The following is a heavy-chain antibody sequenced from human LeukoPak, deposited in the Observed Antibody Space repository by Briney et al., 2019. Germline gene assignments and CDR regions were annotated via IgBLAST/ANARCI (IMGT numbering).Heavy chain of an antibody. J-gene: IGHJ4*02. D-gene: IGHD4-11*01. V-gene: IGHV3-23*01. CDR1: GFTFDKYA. CDR3: ARDRNYPRDQFDY. Sequence: GGSLRLSCAASGFTFDKYAMSWVRQAPGKGLEWVSAISGGGESPWYADSVRGRATISRDNSKNTVSLQMQSLRVEDTAVYFCARDRNYPRDQFDYWGQGTLVTVSS. CDR2: ISGGGESP.